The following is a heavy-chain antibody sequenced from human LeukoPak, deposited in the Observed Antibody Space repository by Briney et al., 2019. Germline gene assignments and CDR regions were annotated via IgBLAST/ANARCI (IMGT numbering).Heavy chain of an antibody. Sequence: SETLSLTCTVSGGSISSYYWSWIRQPPGKGLEWIGYIYYSGSTNYNPSLKSRVTISVDTSKNQFSLKLSSVTAADTAVYYCARRATDWYFDLWGRGTLVTVSS. V-gene: IGHV4-59*01. J-gene: IGHJ2*01. CDR3: ARRATDWYFDL. CDR1: GGSISSYY. D-gene: IGHD1-26*01. CDR2: IYYSGST.